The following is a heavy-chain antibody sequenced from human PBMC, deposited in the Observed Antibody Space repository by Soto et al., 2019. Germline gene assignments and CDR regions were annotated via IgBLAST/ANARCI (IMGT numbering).Heavy chain of an antibody. D-gene: IGHD3-9*01. V-gene: IGHV3-30*03. J-gene: IGHJ4*02. Sequence: GGSLRLSCAASGFTFSSYGMRWVRQAPGKGLGWVAVISYDGSNKYYADSVKGRFTISRDNSKNTLYLQMNSLRAEDTAVYYCARDSEGFDWLSEGYFDYWGQGTLVTVSS. CDR3: ARDSEGFDWLSEGYFDY. CDR2: ISYDGSNK. CDR1: GFTFSSYG.